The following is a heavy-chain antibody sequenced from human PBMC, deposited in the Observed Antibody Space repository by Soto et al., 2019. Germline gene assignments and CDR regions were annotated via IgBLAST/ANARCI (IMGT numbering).Heavy chain of an antibody. Sequence: TSETLSLTCTVSGGSISSYYWSWIRQPPGKGLEWIGYIYYSGSTNHNPSLKSRVTISVDTSKNQFSLKLSSVTAADTAVYYCARVKVIAAAGFDYYYGMDVWGQGTTVTVSS. J-gene: IGHJ6*02. CDR1: GGSISSYY. V-gene: IGHV4-59*01. D-gene: IGHD6-13*01. CDR3: ARVKVIAAAGFDYYYGMDV. CDR2: IYYSGST.